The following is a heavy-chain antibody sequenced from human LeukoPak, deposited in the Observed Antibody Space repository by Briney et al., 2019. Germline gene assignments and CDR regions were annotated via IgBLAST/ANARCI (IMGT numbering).Heavy chain of an antibody. CDR3: ARSLTGSSFDP. Sequence: GGSLRLSCAASGFTFSTYNMNWVRQAPGKGLEWVSSISSSSSYIYYAGSVKGRFTISRDNAKNSLYLQMNSLRAEDTAVYYCARSLTGSSFDPWGQGTLVTVSS. CDR2: ISSSSSYI. D-gene: IGHD1-14*01. CDR1: GFTFSTYN. V-gene: IGHV3-21*01. J-gene: IGHJ5*02.